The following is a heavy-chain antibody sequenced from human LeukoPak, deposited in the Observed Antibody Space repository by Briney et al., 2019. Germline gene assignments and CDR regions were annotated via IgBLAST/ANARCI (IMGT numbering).Heavy chain of an antibody. CDR2: MNEDGGEI. Sequence: GGSLRLSCAASGFTFSSSWMTWVRQAPGKGLEWVASMNEDGGEIHYVDSVKGRFTISRDNAKNSLYLQMNSLRAEDTAVYYCARIMTQQMVFDYWGQGTLVTVSS. V-gene: IGHV3-7*01. J-gene: IGHJ4*02. CDR3: ARIMTQQMVFDY. CDR1: GFTFSSSW. D-gene: IGHD6-13*01.